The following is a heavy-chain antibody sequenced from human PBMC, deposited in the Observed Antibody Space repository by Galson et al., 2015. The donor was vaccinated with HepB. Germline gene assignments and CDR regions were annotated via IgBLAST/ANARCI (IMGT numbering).Heavy chain of an antibody. Sequence: SLRLSCAASGFTFSSYAMSWVRQAPGKGLEWVSAISGSGGSTYYADSVKGRFTISRDNSKNTLYLQMNSLKTEDTAVYYCTTDASSAYYYGYYYGIDVWGQGTTVTVSS. CDR1: GFTFSSYA. V-gene: IGHV3-23*01. J-gene: IGHJ6*02. CDR2: ISGSGGST. CDR3: TTDASSAYYYGYYYGIDV. D-gene: IGHD3-22*01.